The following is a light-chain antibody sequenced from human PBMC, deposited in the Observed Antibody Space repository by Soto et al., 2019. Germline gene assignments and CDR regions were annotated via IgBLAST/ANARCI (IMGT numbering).Light chain of an antibody. CDR3: QQYNNWPLT. CDR2: AAS. V-gene: IGKV3-15*01. J-gene: IGKJ4*01. Sequence: EIVMTQSPATLSVSPGERATLSCRASQSVGGNLAWYQQRPGQAPRLLIYAASTRATGIPARFSGSGSGTEFTLTISSLQSEDFAVYYCQQYNNWPLTFGGGTKVEI. CDR1: QSVGGN.